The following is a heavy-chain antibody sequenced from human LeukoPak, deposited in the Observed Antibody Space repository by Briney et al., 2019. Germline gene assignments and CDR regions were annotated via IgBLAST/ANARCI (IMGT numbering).Heavy chain of an antibody. Sequence: SETLSLTCTVSGDSISGSNYYWGWIRQPPGKALEWIGSIYYSGSTYYNPSLKSRVTISVDTSKNQFSLNLNSVTAADTAVHYCATNRTEYGSGSYYHTGYFDLWGRGTLVTVSS. CDR1: GDSISGSNYY. J-gene: IGHJ2*01. CDR2: IYYSGST. CDR3: ATNRTEYGSGSYYHTGYFDL. D-gene: IGHD3-10*01. V-gene: IGHV4-39*01.